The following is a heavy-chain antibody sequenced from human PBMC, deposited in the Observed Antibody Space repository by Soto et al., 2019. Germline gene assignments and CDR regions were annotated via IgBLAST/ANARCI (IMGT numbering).Heavy chain of an antibody. CDR2: IYHSGST. Sequence: QVQLQESGPGLVKPSGTLSLTCAVSGGSISSSNWWSWVRQPPGKGLEWIGEIYHSGSTNYNPSLKSRVTISVAQSKNQFSLKLSSVTAADTAVYYCASTFEPMVTPFYWGQGTLVTVSS. CDR3: ASTFEPMVTPFY. J-gene: IGHJ4*02. CDR1: GGSISSSNW. V-gene: IGHV4-4*02. D-gene: IGHD5-18*01.